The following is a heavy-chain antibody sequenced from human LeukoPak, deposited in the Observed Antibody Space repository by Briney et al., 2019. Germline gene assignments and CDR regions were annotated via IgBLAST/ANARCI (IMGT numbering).Heavy chain of an antibody. D-gene: IGHD4-17*01. J-gene: IGHJ4*02. V-gene: IGHV4-34*01. CDR1: GGSFSGYY. CDR3: ARDPGRSYGDYYFDY. CDR2: INHSGST. Sequence: PSETLSLTCAVYGGSFSGYYWSWIRQPPGKGLEWIGEINHSGSTNYNPSLKSRVTISVDTSKNQFSLKLSSVTAADTAVYYCARDPGRSYGDYYFDYWGQGTLVTVSS.